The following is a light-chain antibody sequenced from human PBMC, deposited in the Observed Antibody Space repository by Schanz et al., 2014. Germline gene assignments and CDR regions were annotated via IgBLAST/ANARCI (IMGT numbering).Light chain of an antibody. Sequence: QSVLTQPASVSGSPGQSITISCTGTSSDVGAYNLVSWFQQHPGKVPKLVIYDVSNRPSGVSNRFSASKSGNTASLTISGLQAEDEADYYCSSYSSSSSTFVVFGGGTKVTVL. CDR2: DVS. J-gene: IGLJ2*01. V-gene: IGLV2-14*03. CDR3: SSYSSSSSTFVV. CDR1: SSDVGAYNL.